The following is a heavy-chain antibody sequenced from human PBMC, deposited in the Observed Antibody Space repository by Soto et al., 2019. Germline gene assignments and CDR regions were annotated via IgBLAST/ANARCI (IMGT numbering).Heavy chain of an antibody. J-gene: IGHJ4*02. CDR2: INHSGST. D-gene: IGHD3-22*01. Sequence: PSETLSLTCAVYGGSFSGYYWSWIRQPAGKGLEWIGEINHSGSTNYNPSLKSRVTISVDTSKNQFSLKLNSVTAADTAVYHCARELGDYYDSGGYHQAYYFDYWGQGTLVTVTA. CDR3: ARELGDYYDSGGYHQAYYFDY. CDR1: GGSFSGYY. V-gene: IGHV4-34*01.